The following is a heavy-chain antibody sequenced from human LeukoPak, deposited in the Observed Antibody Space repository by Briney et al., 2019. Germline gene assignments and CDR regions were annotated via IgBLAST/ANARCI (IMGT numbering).Heavy chain of an antibody. V-gene: IGHV3-73*01. J-gene: IGHJ4*02. CDR3: TRPSAVDDY. Sequence: GGSLRLSCAASGFTFSGSAMHWVRQASGKGLEWVGRIRSKANSYATAYAASVKGRFTISRDDSKNTAYLQMNSLKTEDTAVYYRTRPSAVDDYWGQGTLVTVSS. CDR1: GFTFSGSA. D-gene: IGHD6-19*01. CDR2: IRSKANSYAT.